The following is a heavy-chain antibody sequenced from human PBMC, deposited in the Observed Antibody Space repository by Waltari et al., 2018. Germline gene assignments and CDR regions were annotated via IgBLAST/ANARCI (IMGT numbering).Heavy chain of an antibody. Sequence: QVQLQESGPGLVKPSETLSLTCTVSGGSISSYYWSWIRQPPGKGLEWIGYIYTSWCTNHDPSLKSRVTIAVDTSKNQFSLKLSSVTAADTAVYYCARGGDGYKSYAFDIWGQGTMVTVSS. D-gene: IGHD5-12*01. CDR1: GGSISSYY. V-gene: IGHV4-4*09. CDR3: ARGGDGYKSYAFDI. CDR2: IYTSWCT. J-gene: IGHJ3*02.